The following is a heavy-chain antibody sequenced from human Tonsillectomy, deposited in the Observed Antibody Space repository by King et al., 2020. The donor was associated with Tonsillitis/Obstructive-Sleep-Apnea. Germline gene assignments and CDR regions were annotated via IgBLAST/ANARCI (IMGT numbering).Heavy chain of an antibody. CDR1: GFTFSSYA. J-gene: IGHJ4*02. CDR3: ARVGHDSWTASDF. V-gene: IGHV3-30*04. CDR2: ISYDGTNK. D-gene: IGHD3-9*01. Sequence: QLVESGGGVVQPGRSLRLSCAASGFTFSSYALHWVRQAPGKGLEWVAIISYDGTNKYYADSVKGRFTIFRDNSKNTLFLQMNTLRPDDTAVYYCARVGHDSWTASDFWGQGTLGTVSA.